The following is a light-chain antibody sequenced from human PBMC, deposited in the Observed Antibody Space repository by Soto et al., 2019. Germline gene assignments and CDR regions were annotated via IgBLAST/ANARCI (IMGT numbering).Light chain of an antibody. CDR3: QQRSYWPWT. CDR1: QSVSSY. Sequence: ETVLTQSPATLSSSPGERATLSCRASQSVSSYLAWYQQKPGQAPRLLIFDASNRATGTPARFSGSGSGTDFTLTISSLEPEDFAVYYCQQRSYWPWTFGQGTKVDIK. CDR2: DAS. J-gene: IGKJ1*01. V-gene: IGKV3-11*01.